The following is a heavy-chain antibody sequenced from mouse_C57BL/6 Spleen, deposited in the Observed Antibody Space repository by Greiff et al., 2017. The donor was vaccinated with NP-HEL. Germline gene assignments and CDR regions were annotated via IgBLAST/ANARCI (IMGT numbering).Heavy chain of an antibody. CDR3: ARPFHYYGSSPYYYAMDY. CDR2: IDPANGNT. D-gene: IGHD1-1*01. J-gene: IGHJ4*01. CDR1: GFNIKNTY. V-gene: IGHV14-3*01. Sequence: EVQLQQSVAELVRPGASVKLSCTASGFNIKNTYMHWVKQRPEQGLEWIGRIDPANGNTKYAPKFQGKATITADTSSNTAYMQLSSLTSEDTAIYYCARPFHYYGSSPYYYAMDYWGQGTSVTVSS.